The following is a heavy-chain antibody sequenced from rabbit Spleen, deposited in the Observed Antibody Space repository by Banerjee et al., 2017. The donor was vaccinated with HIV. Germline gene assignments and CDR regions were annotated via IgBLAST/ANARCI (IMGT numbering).Heavy chain of an antibody. CDR3: ARQGTYNDYGDHL. D-gene: IGHD2-1*01. J-gene: IGHJ6*01. V-gene: IGHV1S40*01. Sequence: QSLEESGGDLVKPGASLTLTCTASGFSFSSSCYMCWVRQAPGKGLEWIACIYGGGGDYTYYASWAKGRFTISKASSTTVTLQMTSLTAADTATYFCARQGTYNDYGDHLWGQGTLVTVS. CDR1: GFSFSSSCY. CDR2: IYGGGGDYT.